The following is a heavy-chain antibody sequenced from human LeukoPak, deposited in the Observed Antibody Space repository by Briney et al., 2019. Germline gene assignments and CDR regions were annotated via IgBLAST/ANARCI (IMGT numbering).Heavy chain of an antibody. CDR3: ARDRSVTYYNILTGYPDYYYGMDV. V-gene: IGHV4-4*07. D-gene: IGHD3-9*01. CDR1: GGSISSYY. CDR2: IYTSGST. Sequence: SETLSLTCTVSGGSISSYYWSWIRQPAGKGLEWIGRIYTSGSTNYNPSLKSRVTMSVDTSKNQFSLKLSSVTAADTAVYYCARDRSVTYYNILTGYPDYYYGMDVWGQGTTVTVSS. J-gene: IGHJ6*02.